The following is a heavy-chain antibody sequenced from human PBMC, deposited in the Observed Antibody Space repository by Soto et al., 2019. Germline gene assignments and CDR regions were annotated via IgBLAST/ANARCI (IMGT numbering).Heavy chain of an antibody. CDR3: ATRMTTAPY. CDR1: GFSVSYDY. Sequence: EAQLVQSGGGSVQPGGSLRLSCAASGFSVSYDYMSWVRQAPGKGLEWVSLIYSGGGTDYAESVKGRFTISRDNSKNTLYLQMNSLKAEDTAIYYCATRMTTAPYWGQGTLVTVSS. CDR2: IYSGGGT. V-gene: IGHV3-66*01. J-gene: IGHJ4*02. D-gene: IGHD4-17*01.